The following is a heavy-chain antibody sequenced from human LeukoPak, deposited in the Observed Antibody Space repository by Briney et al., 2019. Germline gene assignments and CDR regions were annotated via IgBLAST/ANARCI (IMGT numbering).Heavy chain of an antibody. CDR2: ISSSGSTI. J-gene: IGHJ5*02. CDR3: ATLSSNWFDP. V-gene: IGHV3-48*03. Sequence: GGSLRLSCAPSGFTFSSYEMNWVRQAPGKGLEWVSYISSSGSTIYYADSVKGRFTISRDNSKNTLYLQMNSLRAEDTAVYYCATLSSNWFDPWGQGTLVTVSS. CDR1: GFTFSSYE.